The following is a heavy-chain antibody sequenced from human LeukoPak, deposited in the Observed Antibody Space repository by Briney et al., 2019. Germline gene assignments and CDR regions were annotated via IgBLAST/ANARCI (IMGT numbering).Heavy chain of an antibody. CDR1: GFTFSSYS. CDR2: ISSSSSYI. J-gene: IGHJ4*02. V-gene: IGHV3-21*01. Sequence: GGSLRLSCAASGFTFSSYSMNWVRQAPGTGLEWVSSISSSSSYIYYADSVKGRFTISRDNAKNSLYLQMNSLRAEDTAVYYCARVDSGYSGYGPFLNWGQGTLATVSS. CDR3: ARVDSGYSGYGPFLN. D-gene: IGHD5-12*01.